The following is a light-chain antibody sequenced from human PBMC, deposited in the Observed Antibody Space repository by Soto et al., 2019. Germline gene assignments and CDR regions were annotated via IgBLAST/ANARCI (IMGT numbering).Light chain of an antibody. CDR2: ATS. V-gene: IGKV1-27*01. CDR3: QKYNSAPLT. CDR1: QSISTY. J-gene: IGKJ4*01. Sequence: IQMTQSPSSLSASVGDRVTITCRASQSISTYLNWYQQRPGKAPNLLIYATSNLQSGIPSRFSGSGSGTDFTLTISSLQPEDVAAYYCQKYNSAPLTFGGGTKVDIK.